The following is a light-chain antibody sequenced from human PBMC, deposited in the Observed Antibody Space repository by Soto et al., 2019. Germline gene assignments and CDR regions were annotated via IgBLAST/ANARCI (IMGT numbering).Light chain of an antibody. Sequence: QSALTQPASVSGSPGQSITISCTGTSSDVGGYNYVSWYQQHPGKAPKLIIYEVTNRPSGVSNRFSGSKSGNTASLTISGLQAEDEADYYCTSYTSGSTRYVFGTGTKVTV. V-gene: IGLV2-14*01. CDR1: SSDVGGYNY. CDR2: EVT. J-gene: IGLJ1*01. CDR3: TSYTSGSTRYV.